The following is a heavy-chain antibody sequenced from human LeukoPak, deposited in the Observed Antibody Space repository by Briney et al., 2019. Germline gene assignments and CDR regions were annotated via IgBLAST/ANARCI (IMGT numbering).Heavy chain of an antibody. CDR2: INNDGSGT. J-gene: IGHJ4*02. Sequence: GGSLRLSCAASGFTFSSYWMHWVRQAPGKGPVWVSRINNDGSGTTYADSVKGRFTISRDDAKNTLYLQMNSLRAEDTAVYYCAKDGFWSGYGYFDYWGQGTLVTVSS. CDR3: AKDGFWSGYGYFDY. V-gene: IGHV3-74*01. CDR1: GFTFSSYW. D-gene: IGHD3-3*01.